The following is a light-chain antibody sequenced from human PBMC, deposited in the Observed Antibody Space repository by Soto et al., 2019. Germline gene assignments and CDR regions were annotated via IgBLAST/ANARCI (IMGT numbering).Light chain of an antibody. CDR1: SSDIGGYDY. Sequence: ALTQPASVSGSPGQSITISCTGTSSDIGGYDYVSWYQQHPGKVPKLMIFEVSNRPSGVSYRFSGSKSGNTASLTVSGLQAEDEADYYCATYTTSGTQVFGGGTKLTVL. CDR3: ATYTTSGTQV. J-gene: IGLJ2*01. CDR2: EVS. V-gene: IGLV2-14*01.